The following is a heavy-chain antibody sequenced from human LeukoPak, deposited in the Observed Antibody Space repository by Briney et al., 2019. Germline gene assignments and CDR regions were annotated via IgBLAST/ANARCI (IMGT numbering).Heavy chain of an antibody. J-gene: IGHJ3*02. Sequence: GESLKISCKGSGYSFTSYWIGWVRQMPGKGLEWMGIIYPGDSDTRYSPSFQGQVTISADKSISTAYLQWSSLKASDTAMYYCARLLYNRNDPGAFDIWGQGTMVTVSS. D-gene: IGHD1-1*01. CDR3: ARLLYNRNDPGAFDI. V-gene: IGHV5-51*01. CDR1: GYSFTSYW. CDR2: IYPGDSDT.